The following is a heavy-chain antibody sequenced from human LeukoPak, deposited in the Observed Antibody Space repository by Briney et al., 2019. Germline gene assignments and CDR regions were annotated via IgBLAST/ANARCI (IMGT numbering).Heavy chain of an antibody. V-gene: IGHV4-59*08. D-gene: IGHD1-26*01. Sequence: SETLSLTCTVSGGSITSYYWSWIRQPPGKGLEWVAFVYYSGITNYNPSLKSRASISVDTSKNLCSLRLSSVTAADTAVYYCARHAIYSGGYSYWFDPWGLGTLVTVSS. CDR1: GGSITSYY. CDR3: ARHAIYSGGYSYWFDP. CDR2: VYYSGIT. J-gene: IGHJ5*02.